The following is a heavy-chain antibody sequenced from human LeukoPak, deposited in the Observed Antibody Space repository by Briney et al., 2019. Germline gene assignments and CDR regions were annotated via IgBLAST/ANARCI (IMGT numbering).Heavy chain of an antibody. D-gene: IGHD5-12*01. J-gene: IGHJ6*04. CDR2: INAGNGNT. Sequence: ASVKVSCKASGYTFTSYAVHWVRQAPGQRLEWMGWINAGNGNTKYSQKFQGRVTITRDTSASTAYMELSSLRSEDTAVYYCARDGPNSGYGPYYYYGMDVWGKGTTVTVSS. CDR1: GYTFTSYA. V-gene: IGHV1-3*01. CDR3: ARDGPNSGYGPYYYYGMDV.